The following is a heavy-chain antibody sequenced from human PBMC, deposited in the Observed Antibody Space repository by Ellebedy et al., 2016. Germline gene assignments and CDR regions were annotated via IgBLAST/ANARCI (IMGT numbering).Heavy chain of an antibody. CDR3: AKGRTALTLTGYQPIHYFDS. J-gene: IGHJ4*02. D-gene: IGHD3-9*01. V-gene: IGHV3-23*01. CDR2: ITGSGDTT. Sequence: GESLKISXAASGFAFGTYAMTWVRQAPGKGLEWVSTITGSGDTTYYADYVNGRFSISRDNSKNTLYLQMNSLRAEDTATYFCAKGRTALTLTGYQPIHYFDSWGQGALVTVSS. CDR1: GFAFGTYA.